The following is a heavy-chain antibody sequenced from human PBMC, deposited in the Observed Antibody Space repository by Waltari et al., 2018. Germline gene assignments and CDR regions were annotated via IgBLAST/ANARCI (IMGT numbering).Heavy chain of an antibody. CDR2: ISVSGTTR. CDR1: GFILSDYY. CDR3: ARARGGTYLRRRGWYFDL. V-gene: IGHV3-11*04. D-gene: IGHD1-26*01. J-gene: IGHJ2*01. Sequence: QLQLVESGGGLVKPGGSLRLSCEVSGFILSDYYMSWVRQAPGKGLEWVSYISVSGTTRYNADSVKGRFIISRDSANNSPDLQMNSLRAEDSALFYGARARGGTYLRRRGWYFDLWGRGTQVIVSS.